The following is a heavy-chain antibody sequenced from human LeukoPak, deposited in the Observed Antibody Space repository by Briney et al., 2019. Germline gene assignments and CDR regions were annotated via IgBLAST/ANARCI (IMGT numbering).Heavy chain of an antibody. CDR1: GFTFSSYW. D-gene: IGHD3-16*01. V-gene: IGHV3-7*01. J-gene: IGHJ4*02. CDR2: IKQDGSEK. CDR3: ARVPLGGVSSPAPSFDY. Sequence: GGSLRLSCAASGFTFSSYWMSWVRQAPGKGLEWVANIKQDGSEKYYVDSVKGRFTLSRDNAKNSLYLQMNSLRAEDTAVYYCARVPLGGVSSPAPSFDYWGQGTLVTVSS.